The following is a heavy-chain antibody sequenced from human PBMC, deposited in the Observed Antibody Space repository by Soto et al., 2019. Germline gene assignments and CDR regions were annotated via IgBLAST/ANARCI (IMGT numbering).Heavy chain of an antibody. CDR2: IIPIFGTA. Sequence: ASVKVSCKASGGTFSSYAISWVRQAPGQGLEWMGGIIPIFGTANYAQKFQGRVTITADESTSTAYMELSSLRSEDAAVYYCAVRYSSGWYRSPGAFDIWGQGTMVTVSS. D-gene: IGHD6-19*01. J-gene: IGHJ3*02. V-gene: IGHV1-69*13. CDR1: GGTFSSYA. CDR3: AVRYSSGWYRSPGAFDI.